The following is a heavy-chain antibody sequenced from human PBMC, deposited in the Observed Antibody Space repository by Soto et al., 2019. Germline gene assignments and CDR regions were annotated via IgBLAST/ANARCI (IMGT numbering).Heavy chain of an antibody. D-gene: IGHD6-6*01. J-gene: IGHJ5*02. CDR2: ISGSGGTT. Sequence: PGGSLRLSCAASGFSFNTYGMSWVRQAPGKGLEWVSIISGSGGTTYHADSVKDRFTISRDNSKNTLFLQMNSLRAEDTAVYYCAKGVAVGFHFGSSTDRGFDPWGQGTLVTVSS. CDR3: AKGVAVGFHFGSSTDRGFDP. CDR1: GFSFNTYG. V-gene: IGHV3-23*01.